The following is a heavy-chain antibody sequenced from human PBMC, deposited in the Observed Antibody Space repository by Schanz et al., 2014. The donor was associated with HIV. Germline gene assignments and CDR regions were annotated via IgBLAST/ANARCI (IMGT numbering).Heavy chain of an antibody. CDR2: INHRGIT. J-gene: IGHJ5*02. CDR1: GGSFSAYY. D-gene: IGHD2-2*02. V-gene: IGHV4-34*01. Sequence: QVQLHQWGAGLLKPSETLSLTCAVYGGSFSAYYWSWIRQPPGKGLEWIGEINHRGITNYNPSLESRVTISMDTSKNQFSLKLNSATAADTATYYCARGGSPEEEVVEPAAIGAAWGQGTLVTVSS. CDR3: ARGGSPEEEVVEPAAIGAA.